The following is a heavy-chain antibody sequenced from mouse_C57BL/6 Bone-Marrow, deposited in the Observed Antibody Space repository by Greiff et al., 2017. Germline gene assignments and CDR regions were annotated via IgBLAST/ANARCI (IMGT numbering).Heavy chain of an antibody. CDR1: GFTFSDYY. D-gene: IGHD1-1*01. V-gene: IGHV5-12*01. CDR3: ARHEVYYDGSSYDYYAMDY. CDR2: ISNGGGST. J-gene: IGHJ4*01. Sequence: DVKLVESGGGLVQPGGSLKLSCAASGFTFSDYYMYWVRQTPEKRLEWVAYISNGGGSTYYPDTVKGRFTISRDNAKNTLYLQMSRLKSEDTAMYYCARHEVYYDGSSYDYYAMDYWGQGTSVTVSS.